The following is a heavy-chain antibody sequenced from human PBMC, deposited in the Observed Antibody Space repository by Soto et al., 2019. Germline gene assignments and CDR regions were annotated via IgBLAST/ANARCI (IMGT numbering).Heavy chain of an antibody. J-gene: IGHJ4*02. CDR1: GFTFSSYA. CDR2: ISGRGGST. D-gene: IGHD3-3*01. Sequence: PGGSLRLSCAASGFTFSSYAMSWVRQAPGKGLEWVSAISGRGGSTYYADSVKGRFTISRDNSKNTLYLQMNSLRAEDTAVYYCAKDPPYYDFWSGYSSYYFDYWGQGILVTVSS. V-gene: IGHV3-23*01. CDR3: AKDPPYYDFWSGYSSYYFDY.